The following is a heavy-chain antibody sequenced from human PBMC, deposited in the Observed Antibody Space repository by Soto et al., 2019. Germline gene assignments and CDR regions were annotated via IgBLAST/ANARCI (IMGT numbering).Heavy chain of an antibody. Sequence: EVQLVESGGDLVQPGGSLRLSCAASGFTFSDHYMDWVRQAPGKGLEWVARTRSKDKSYSTEYAASVQGRFTISRDDSRNSLYLQMNNLKTDDTAVYYCARSGTYAPFDYWGQGTLVTVSS. CDR3: ARSGTYAPFDY. J-gene: IGHJ4*02. D-gene: IGHD3-16*01. V-gene: IGHV3-72*01. CDR1: GFTFSDHY. CDR2: TRSKDKSYST.